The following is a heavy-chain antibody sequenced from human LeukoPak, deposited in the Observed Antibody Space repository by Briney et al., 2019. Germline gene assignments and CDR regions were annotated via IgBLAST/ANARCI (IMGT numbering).Heavy chain of an antibody. CDR2: MNPNSGNT. D-gene: IGHD2-2*01. CDR3: ARVVPAAISYAFDI. CDR1: GYTFTSYG. V-gene: IGHV1-8*01. Sequence: ASVKVSCKASGYTFTSYGINWVRQATGQGLEWMGWMNPNSGNTGYAQKFQGRVTMTRNTSISTAYMELSSLRSEDTAVYYCARVVPAAISYAFDIWGQGTMVTVSS. J-gene: IGHJ3*02.